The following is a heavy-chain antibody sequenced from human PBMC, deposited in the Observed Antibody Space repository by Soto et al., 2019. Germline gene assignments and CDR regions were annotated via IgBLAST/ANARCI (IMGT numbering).Heavy chain of an antibody. CDR3: RSSTSCYDESCVDV. CDR1: GGSISGDYY. Sequence: SETLSLTCSVSGGSISGDYYWSWIRQSPEKGLEWIGYIYYSGSSYSNTSLKSRVTISVDTSKNHFSLELSSVTAADTAIYYCRSSTSCYDESCVDVWGQGTMVTVSS. V-gene: IGHV4-30-4*08. J-gene: IGHJ6*02. CDR2: IYYSGSS. D-gene: IGHD2-2*01.